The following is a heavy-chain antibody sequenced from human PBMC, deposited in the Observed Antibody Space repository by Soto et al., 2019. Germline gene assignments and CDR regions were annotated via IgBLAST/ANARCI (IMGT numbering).Heavy chain of an antibody. V-gene: IGHV5-10-1*01. D-gene: IGHD7-27*01. CDR2: IDPSDSDS. J-gene: IGHJ3*02. CDR1: GYSSITYC. Sequence: PGESLKISCQASGYSSITYCINWVRQMPGKGLEWMGKIDPSDSDSNYSPSFEGHVTISADTSISTAYLQWSSLKASDTAMYYCSRVGCSLGTFDIRGKSTMVTVSS. CDR3: SRVGCSLGTFDI.